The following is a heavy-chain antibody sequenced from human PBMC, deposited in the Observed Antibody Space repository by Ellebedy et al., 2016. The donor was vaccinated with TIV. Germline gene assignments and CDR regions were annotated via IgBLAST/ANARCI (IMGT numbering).Heavy chain of an antibody. Sequence: ASVKVSXXASGYTFTSYDINWVRQATGQGLEWMGWMNPNSGNTGYAQKFQGRVTMTRNTSISTAYMELSSLRSEDTAVYYCARDSGSYYGYDAFDIWGQGTMVTVSS. D-gene: IGHD1-26*01. J-gene: IGHJ3*02. CDR2: MNPNSGNT. CDR1: GYTFTSYD. CDR3: ARDSGSYYGYDAFDI. V-gene: IGHV1-8*01.